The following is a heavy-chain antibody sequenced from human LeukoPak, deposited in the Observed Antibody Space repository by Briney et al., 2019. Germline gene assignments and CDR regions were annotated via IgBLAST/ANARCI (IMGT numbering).Heavy chain of an antibody. Sequence: GGSLRLSCAASGFTFSSYGMHWVRQAPGKGLEWVAFIRYDGSNKYYADSVKGRFTISRDNSKNTLYLQMNSLRAEDTAVYYCAKDRRGVRGVPTLDYWGQGTLVTVSS. J-gene: IGHJ4*02. V-gene: IGHV3-30*02. D-gene: IGHD3-10*01. CDR1: GFTFSSYG. CDR2: IRYDGSNK. CDR3: AKDRRGVRGVPTLDY.